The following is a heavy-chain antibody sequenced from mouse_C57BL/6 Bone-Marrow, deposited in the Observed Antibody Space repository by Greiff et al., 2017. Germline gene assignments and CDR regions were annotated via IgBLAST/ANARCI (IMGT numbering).Heavy chain of an antibody. Sequence: QVTLKVSGPGILQPSQTLSLTCSFSGFSLSTFGMGVGWIRHPSGKGLEWLAHIWWDDDKYYNPALKSRLTISKDTSKNQVFLKLANVDTADTATYYCARMSLIDYYGSSFAYWGQGTLVTVSA. D-gene: IGHD1-1*01. J-gene: IGHJ3*01. CDR1: GFSLSTFGMG. CDR3: ARMSLIDYYGSSFAY. CDR2: IWWDDDK. V-gene: IGHV8-8*01.